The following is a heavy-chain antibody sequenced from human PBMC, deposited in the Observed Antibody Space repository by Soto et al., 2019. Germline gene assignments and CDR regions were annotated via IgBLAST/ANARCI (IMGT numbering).Heavy chain of an antibody. V-gene: IGHV3-53*01. Sequence: GGSLRLSCAASGFTVSSNYMSWVRQAPGKGLEWVSVIYSGGSTYYADSVKGRFTISRDNSKNTLYLQMNSLRAEDTAVYYCAREGNRDYGGNSGSYMDVWGKGTTVTVSS. CDR2: IYSGGST. CDR1: GFTVSSNY. J-gene: IGHJ6*03. D-gene: IGHD4-17*01. CDR3: AREGNRDYGGNSGSYMDV.